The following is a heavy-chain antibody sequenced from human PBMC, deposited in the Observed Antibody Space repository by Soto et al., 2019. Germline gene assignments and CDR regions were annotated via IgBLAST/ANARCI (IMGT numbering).Heavy chain of an antibody. CDR2: ISSSSSTI. Sequence: EVQLVESGGGLVQPGGSLRLSCAASGFTFSSYSMNWVRQAPGKGLEWVSYISSSSSTIYYADSVKGRFTISRDNAKNSLYLQMNSLRAEDTAVYYCARDPLWFGELLLDYWGQGTLVTFSS. V-gene: IGHV3-48*01. J-gene: IGHJ4*02. CDR3: ARDPLWFGELLLDY. CDR1: GFTFSSYS. D-gene: IGHD3-10*01.